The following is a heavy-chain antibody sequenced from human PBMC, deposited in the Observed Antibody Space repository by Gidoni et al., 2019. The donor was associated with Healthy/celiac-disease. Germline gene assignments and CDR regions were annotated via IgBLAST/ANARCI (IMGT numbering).Heavy chain of an antibody. Sequence: EVQLVQSGAEVKKPGESLKISCTGSGYSFTSYWIGWVRQMPGKGLEWMGIIYPGDSDTRYSPSFQGQVTISADKSISTAYLQWSSLKASDTAMYYCASTGGKGVVVAATPVFAFDIWGQGTMVTVSS. V-gene: IGHV5-51*01. D-gene: IGHD2-15*01. CDR1: GYSFTSYW. CDR2: IYPGDSDT. J-gene: IGHJ3*02. CDR3: ASTGGKGVVVAATPVFAFDI.